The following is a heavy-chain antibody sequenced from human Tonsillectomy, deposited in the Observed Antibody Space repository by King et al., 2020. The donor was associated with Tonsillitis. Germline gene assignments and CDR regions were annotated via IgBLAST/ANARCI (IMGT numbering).Heavy chain of an antibody. D-gene: IGHD5-12*01. CDR3: AKDKVATMPRDAFYF. Sequence: VQLVESGGGLVQRGGSLRLSCAASGFTFSSYAMSWVRQAPGKGLEWVSGISGSGGSTYSADSVKGRFTISRDNSKNTLYLQMNSLRAEDTAVYYCAKDKVATMPRDAFYFLGQGTIVTGSS. CDR1: GFTFSSYA. J-gene: IGHJ3*01. V-gene: IGHV3-23*04. CDR2: ISGSGGST.